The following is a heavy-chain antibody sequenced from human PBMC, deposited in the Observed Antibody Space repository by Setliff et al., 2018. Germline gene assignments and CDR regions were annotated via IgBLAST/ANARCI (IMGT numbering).Heavy chain of an antibody. J-gene: IGHJ4*02. D-gene: IGHD1-1*01. CDR1: GGTFSDYH. Sequence: SETLSLTCAAYGGTFSDYHWTWIRQSPEKGLEWIGEINHRGSTNYNSSLKSRVTISVGTSKSQFSLRLNSVTAADTAVYYCARTGTYRYFDYWGRGTLVTVSS. CDR2: INHRGST. V-gene: IGHV4-34*01. CDR3: ARTGTYRYFDY.